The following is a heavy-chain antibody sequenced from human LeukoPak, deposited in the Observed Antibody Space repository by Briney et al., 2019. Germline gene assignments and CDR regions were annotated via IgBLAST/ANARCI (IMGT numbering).Heavy chain of an antibody. D-gene: IGHD1-26*01. CDR1: GYTFTSYG. V-gene: IGHV1-18*01. J-gene: IGHJ5*02. Sequence: ASVKVSCKASGYTFTSYGISWVRQAPGQGLEWMGWISVYNGNTNYAQKFQGGVTMTTDTSTSIAYMELRSLRSDDTAVYYCARDPYSKWFDPWGQGTLVTVSS. CDR3: ARDPYSKWFDP. CDR2: ISVYNGNT.